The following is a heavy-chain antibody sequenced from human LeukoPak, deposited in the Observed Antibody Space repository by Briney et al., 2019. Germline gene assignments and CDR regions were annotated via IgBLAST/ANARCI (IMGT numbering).Heavy chain of an antibody. J-gene: IGHJ3*02. CDR2: ISPDDKST. V-gene: IGHV3-74*01. CDR1: GSTFSQNW. CDR3: LTILETTIDAFDI. D-gene: IGHD1-26*01. Sequence: PGGSLRLSCAASGSTFSQNWLHWVHQAPGKGLVWVSRISPDDKSTSYADSVKGRFTISRDDAKKTLYLQMNNLRAEDTAVYYCLTILETTIDAFDIWGQGTMVTVSS.